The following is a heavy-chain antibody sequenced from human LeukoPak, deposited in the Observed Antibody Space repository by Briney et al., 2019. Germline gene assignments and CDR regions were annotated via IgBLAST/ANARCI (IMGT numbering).Heavy chain of an antibody. CDR1: GFTFSGSW. CDR3: ANGLAASGDFALRDYYYFMDV. D-gene: IGHD7-27*01. J-gene: IGHJ6*03. V-gene: IGHV3-7*02. Sequence: PGGSLRLSCAASGFTFSGSWMTWVRQASGGGLEWVANIKEDGSVKNYVDSVKGRFTISRDNAKNSVYLQMNSLRAEDTALYYCANGLAASGDFALRDYYYFMDVWGKGTTVTVSS. CDR2: IKEDGSVK.